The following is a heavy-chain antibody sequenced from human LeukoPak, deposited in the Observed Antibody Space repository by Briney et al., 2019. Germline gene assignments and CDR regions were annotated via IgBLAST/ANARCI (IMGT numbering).Heavy chain of an antibody. Sequence: ASVKVSCKASGYTFTSNYIHWVRQAPGQGLEWMGMIYPRDGSTSYAQKLQGRVTMTTDTSTSTAYMELRSLRSDDTAVYYCARDPLFEDFWSGYYSPSYYYYGMDVWGQGTTVTVSS. CDR2: IYPRDGST. CDR1: GYTFTSNY. V-gene: IGHV1-46*01. CDR3: ARDPLFEDFWSGYYSPSYYYYGMDV. J-gene: IGHJ6*02. D-gene: IGHD3-3*01.